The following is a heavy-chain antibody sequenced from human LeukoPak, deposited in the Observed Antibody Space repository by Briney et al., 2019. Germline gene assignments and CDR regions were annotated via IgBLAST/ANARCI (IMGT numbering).Heavy chain of an antibody. CDR1: GYSFSTYG. CDR2: ISAYSGNA. J-gene: IGHJ6*02. CDR3: ARDLTGCTHSGCYGENFGKDV. D-gene: IGHD2-8*01. Sequence: ASVKVSCKASGYSFSTYGISWVRQAPGQGLQWMGWISAYSGNADYAERFQGRVTMTTDTSTSATYLELRGLKSDDTAVYYCARDLTGCTHSGCYGENFGKDVWGQGTTVTVSS. V-gene: IGHV1-18*01.